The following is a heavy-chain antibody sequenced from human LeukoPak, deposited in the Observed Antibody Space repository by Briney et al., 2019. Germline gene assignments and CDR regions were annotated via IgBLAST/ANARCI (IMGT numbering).Heavy chain of an antibody. CDR3: ASPTYYYDSSGYWGVGYFDY. Sequence: SETLSLTCTVSGYSISSGYYWGWIRQPPGKGLEWIGSIYHSGSTYYNPSLKSRVTISVDTSKNQFSLKLSSVTAADTAVYYCASPTYYYDSSGYWGVGYFDYWGQGTLVTVSS. V-gene: IGHV4-38-2*02. CDR2: IYHSGST. J-gene: IGHJ4*02. CDR1: GYSISSGYY. D-gene: IGHD3-22*01.